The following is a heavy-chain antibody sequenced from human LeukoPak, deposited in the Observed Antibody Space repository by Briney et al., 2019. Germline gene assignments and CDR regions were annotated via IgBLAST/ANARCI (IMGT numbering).Heavy chain of an antibody. J-gene: IGHJ2*01. CDR3: ARGPAHIANKDL. V-gene: IGHV4-59*01. Sequence: SETLSVTCTVSGASISSYYWSLIRQPPGKGLEWIGYIHYGGSTNYNPSLKSRVTISVDTSKNQFSLNLNSVTAADTAVYYSARGPAHIANKDLWGRGTLVTVSS. CDR2: IHYGGST. D-gene: IGHD5-12*01. CDR1: GASISSYY.